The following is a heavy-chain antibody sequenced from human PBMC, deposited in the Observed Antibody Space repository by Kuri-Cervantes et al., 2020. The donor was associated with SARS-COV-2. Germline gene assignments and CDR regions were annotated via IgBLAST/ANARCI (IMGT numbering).Heavy chain of an antibody. D-gene: IGHD1-26*01. V-gene: IGHV4-39*07. CDR1: GGSISSSSYY. Sequence: SETLSLTCTVSGGSISSSSYYWGWIRQPPGKGLEWIGSIYYSGSTYYNPSLKSRVTISVDTSKNQFSLKLSSVTAADTAVYYCARDLGCGSYYHFEGYFDYWGQGTLVTVSS. CDR3: ARDLGCGSYYHFEGYFDY. J-gene: IGHJ4*02. CDR2: IYYSGST.